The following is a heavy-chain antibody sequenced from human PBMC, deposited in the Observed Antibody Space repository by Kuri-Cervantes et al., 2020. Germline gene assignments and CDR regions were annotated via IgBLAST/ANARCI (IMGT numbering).Heavy chain of an antibody. J-gene: IGHJ6*02. CDR1: GFTADDYA. CDR3: AKDLSGSPSYYYYYGMDV. Sequence: SLKISCAASGFTADDYAMHWVRQAPGKGLEWVSGISWNSGSIGYADSVKGRFTISRDNAKNSLYLQMNSLRAEDTALYYCAKDLSGSPSYYYYYGMDVWGQGTTVTVSS. D-gene: IGHD3-10*01. CDR2: ISWNSGSI. V-gene: IGHV3-9*02.